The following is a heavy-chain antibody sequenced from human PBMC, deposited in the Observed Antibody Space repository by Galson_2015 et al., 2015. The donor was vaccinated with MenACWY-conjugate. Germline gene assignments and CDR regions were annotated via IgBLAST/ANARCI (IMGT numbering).Heavy chain of an antibody. Sequence: SLRLSCAASGFTFNNSWMHWVRQAPGKGLEWVSIIYTSGIIYDADSVRGRFTISRDNRKNTLYLQMNSLRAEDTALYYCARVSLAGVAGHFDYWGQGALVAVSS. CDR2: IYTSGII. CDR1: GFTFNNSW. CDR3: ARVSLAGVAGHFDY. J-gene: IGHJ4*02. D-gene: IGHD6-19*01. V-gene: IGHV3-66*02.